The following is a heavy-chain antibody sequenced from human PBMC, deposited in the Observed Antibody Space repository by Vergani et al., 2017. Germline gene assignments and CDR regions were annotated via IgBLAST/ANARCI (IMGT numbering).Heavy chain of an antibody. J-gene: IGHJ5*02. Sequence: EVQLLESGGGLVQPGGSLGLSCAASGFTFTTYAMSWVRQAPGKGLEWVSAISGSGGSTYYTDSVKGRFSISRDNSKNTLYLQMNSLRAEDTAVYYCAKAPAPGTANWFDPWGQGTLVTVSS. V-gene: IGHV3-23*01. CDR1: GFTFTTYA. CDR2: ISGSGGST. D-gene: IGHD1-1*01. CDR3: AKAPAPGTANWFDP.